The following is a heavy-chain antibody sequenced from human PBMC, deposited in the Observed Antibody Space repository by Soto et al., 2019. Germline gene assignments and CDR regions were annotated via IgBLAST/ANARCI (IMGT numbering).Heavy chain of an antibody. D-gene: IGHD1-7*01. CDR3: ARALAGSGTTSRVYYYYYGLDV. CDR2: IIPIFGTA. V-gene: IGHV1-69*01. CDR1: GDAFSGDA. J-gene: IGHJ6*02. Sequence: ASVKVSCKGAGDAFSGDAVSWGRHAPGQGLEWMGGIIPIFGTANYAQKFQGRVTITADESTSTAYMELSSLRSEDTAVYYCARALAGSGTTSRVYYYYYGLDVWGQATTVTVSS.